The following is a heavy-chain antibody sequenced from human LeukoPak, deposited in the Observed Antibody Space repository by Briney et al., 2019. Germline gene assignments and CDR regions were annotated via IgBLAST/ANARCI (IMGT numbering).Heavy chain of an antibody. CDR3: AKANEGGATEL. D-gene: IGHD1-26*01. CDR1: GFTFDDYA. CDR2: ISWNSGSI. V-gene: IGHV3-9*01. Sequence: PGGSPRLSCAASGFTFDDYAMHWVRQAPGKGLEWVSGISWNSGSIGYADSVKGRFTISRDNAKNSLYLQMNSLRAEDTALYYCAKANEGGATELWGQGTLVTVSS. J-gene: IGHJ4*02.